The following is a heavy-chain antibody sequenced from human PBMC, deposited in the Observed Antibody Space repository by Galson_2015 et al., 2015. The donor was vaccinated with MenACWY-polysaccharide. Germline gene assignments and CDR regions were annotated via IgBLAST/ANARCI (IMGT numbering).Heavy chain of an antibody. V-gene: IGHV3-48*01. J-gene: IGHJ3*02. D-gene: IGHD2-15*01. CDR3: ARRWTDAFDI. Sequence: LEWVSYISSSSSTIYYADSVKGRFTISRDNAKNSLYLQMNSLRAEDTAVYYCARRWTDAFDIWGQGTMVTVSS. CDR2: ISSSSSTI.